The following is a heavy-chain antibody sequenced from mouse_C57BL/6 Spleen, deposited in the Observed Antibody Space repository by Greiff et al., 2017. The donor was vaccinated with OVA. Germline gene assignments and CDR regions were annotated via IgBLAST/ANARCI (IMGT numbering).Heavy chain of an antibody. CDR1: GYTFTDYE. V-gene: IGHV1-15*01. Sequence: VKLQESGAELVRPGASVTLSCKASGYTFTDYEMHWVKQTPVHGLEWIGAIDPETGGTAYNQKFKGKAILTADKSSSTAYMELRSLTSEDSAVYYCTRLNGFAYWGQGTLVTVSA. J-gene: IGHJ3*01. CDR2: IDPETGGT. CDR3: TRLNGFAY. D-gene: IGHD1-3*01.